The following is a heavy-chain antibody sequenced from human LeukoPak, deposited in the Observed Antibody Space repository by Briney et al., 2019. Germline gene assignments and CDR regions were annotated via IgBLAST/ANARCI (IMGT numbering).Heavy chain of an antibody. D-gene: IGHD6-13*01. J-gene: IGHJ4*02. V-gene: IGHV1-69*13. Sequence: SVKVSCKASGGTFSSYAFSWVRQAPGQGLEWMGGVIPILGTAKYAQKFQGRVTITADESTTTVYMELISLRSDDTAVFYCARNAGSSWYYFDFWGQGTLVTVSS. CDR3: ARNAGSSWYYFDF. CDR1: GGTFSSYA. CDR2: VIPILGTA.